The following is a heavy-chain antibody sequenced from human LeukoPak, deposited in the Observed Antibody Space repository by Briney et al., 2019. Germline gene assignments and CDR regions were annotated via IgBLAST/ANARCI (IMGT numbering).Heavy chain of an antibody. D-gene: IGHD6-13*01. V-gene: IGHV3-23*01. CDR2: ISGSGGCT. CDR1: GFTFSSYA. CDR3: AKDTRATIAAAGKFDY. Sequence: GGSLRLPCAASGFTFSSYAMSWVRQAPGKGLEWVSAISGSGGCTYYADSVKGRFTISRDNSKNTLYLQMNSLRAEDTAVYYCAKDTRATIAAAGKFDYWGQGTLVTVSS. J-gene: IGHJ4*02.